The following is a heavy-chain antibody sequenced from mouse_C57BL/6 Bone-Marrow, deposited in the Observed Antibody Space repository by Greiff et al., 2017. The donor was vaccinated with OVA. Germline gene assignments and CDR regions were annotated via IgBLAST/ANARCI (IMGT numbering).Heavy chain of an antibody. V-gene: IGHV1-74*01. CDR3: AIRFTTVVEDY. CDR2: IHPSDSDT. D-gene: IGHD1-1*01. J-gene: IGHJ2*01. CDR1: GYTFTSYW. Sequence: QVQLKQPGAELVKPGASVKVSCKASGYTFTSYWMHWVKQRPGQGLEWIGRIHPSDSDTNYNQKFKGKATLTVDKSSSTAYMQLSSLTSEDSAVYYCAIRFTTVVEDYWGQGTTLTVSS.